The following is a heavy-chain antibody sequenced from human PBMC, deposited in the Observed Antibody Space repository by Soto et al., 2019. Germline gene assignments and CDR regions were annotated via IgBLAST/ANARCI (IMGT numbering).Heavy chain of an antibody. CDR3: AREGGVVARAFGY. Sequence: QVQLVESGGGVVQPGRSLRLSCAASGFTFSSYGMHWVRQAPGKGLEWVALIWHDGSKQYYADSVKGRFAISRDNAKTTLYLQMKSLRADDTAEYYCAREGGVVARAFGYWGQGALVTVSS. CDR1: GFTFSSYG. V-gene: IGHV3-33*01. CDR2: IWHDGSKQ. D-gene: IGHD2-15*01. J-gene: IGHJ4*02.